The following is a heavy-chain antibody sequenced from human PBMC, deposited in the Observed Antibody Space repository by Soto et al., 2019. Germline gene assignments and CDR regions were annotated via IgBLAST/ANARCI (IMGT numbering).Heavy chain of an antibody. CDR1: GYTFTSYG. V-gene: IGHV1-18*01. CDR3: ARDGSPAYYDSSGPSGH. Sequence: ASVTVSCKASGYTFTSYGISWVRQAPGQGLEWMGWISAYNGNTNYAQKLQGRVTMTTDTSTSTAYMELRSLRSDDTAVYYCARDGSPAYYDSSGPSGHWGQGTLVTVSS. CDR2: ISAYNGNT. D-gene: IGHD3-22*01. J-gene: IGHJ4*02.